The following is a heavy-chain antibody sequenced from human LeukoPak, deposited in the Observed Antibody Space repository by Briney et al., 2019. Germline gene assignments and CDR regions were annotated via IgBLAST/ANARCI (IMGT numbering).Heavy chain of an antibody. CDR3: AREALALDY. CDR2: MNQDGSEK. J-gene: IGHJ4*02. CDR1: GFSVSNYW. V-gene: IGHV3-7*01. D-gene: IGHD3-16*01. Sequence: GGSLRLSCAASGFSVSNYWMNWVRQAPGKGLEWVTNMNQDGSEKNYVDSVEGQFTISRDNAKNSLYLQMNSLGVEDTAVYYCAREALALDYWGQGTLVTVSS.